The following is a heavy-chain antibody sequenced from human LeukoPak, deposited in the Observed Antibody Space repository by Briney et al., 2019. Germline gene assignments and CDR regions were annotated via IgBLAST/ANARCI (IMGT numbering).Heavy chain of an antibody. CDR3: ARRTTAMAYYYGMDV. V-gene: IGHV3-53*01. Sequence: GGSLRLSCAASGFTVSSNYMSWVRQAPGKGLEWVSVIYSGGSTYYADSVKGRFTISGDNSKNTLYLQMNSLRAEDTAVYYCARRTTAMAYYYGMDVWGKGTTVTVSS. D-gene: IGHD5-18*01. CDR1: GFTVSSNY. J-gene: IGHJ6*04. CDR2: IYSGGST.